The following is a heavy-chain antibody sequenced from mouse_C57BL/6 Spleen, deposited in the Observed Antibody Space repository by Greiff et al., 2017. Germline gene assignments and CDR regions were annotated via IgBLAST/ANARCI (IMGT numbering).Heavy chain of an antibody. CDR1: GFTFSAYY. V-gene: IGHV5-16*01. CDR3: ARGGDYYGSSDGYFDV. J-gene: IGHJ1*03. Sequence: EVQLVESEGGLVQPGSSMKLSCTASGFTFSAYYMAWVRQVPEKGLEWVANINYDGSSTYYLDSLSSRFIISRDNAKYILYLQMSSLKSEDAATLYCARGGDYYGSSDGYFDVWGTGTTVTVSS. D-gene: IGHD1-1*01. CDR2: INYDGSST.